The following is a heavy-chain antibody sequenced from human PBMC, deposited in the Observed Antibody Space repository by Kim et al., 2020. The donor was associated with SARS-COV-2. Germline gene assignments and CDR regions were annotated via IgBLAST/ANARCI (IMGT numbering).Heavy chain of an antibody. CDR1: GVTSSNYA. Sequence: GGSLRLSCAVSGVTSSNYAISWVRQAPGRGLAWVSSISRSGISRYYADSVKGRFTFTRDISNNTLYLQMNSLRAEDTAVYYCAKTPYDSGSFWFFDLWSRGTLVTVSS. D-gene: IGHD3-10*01. J-gene: IGHJ2*01. CDR2: ISRSGISR. CDR3: AKTPYDSGSFWFFDL. V-gene: IGHV3-23*01.